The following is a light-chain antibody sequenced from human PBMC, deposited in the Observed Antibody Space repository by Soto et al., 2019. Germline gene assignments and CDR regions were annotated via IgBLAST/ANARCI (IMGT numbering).Light chain of an antibody. V-gene: IGKV3-15*01. CDR1: QSVYSN. J-gene: IGKJ1*01. Sequence: EIVMTQSPATLSVSPGERATLSCRASQSVYSNLAWYQQKPGQAPRLLIYGTSTRATGIPARFSGSGSGTEFTLTIGSLQSEDFAVYYCQQYNDWPPGTFGQGTKVEIK. CDR3: QQYNDWPPGT. CDR2: GTS.